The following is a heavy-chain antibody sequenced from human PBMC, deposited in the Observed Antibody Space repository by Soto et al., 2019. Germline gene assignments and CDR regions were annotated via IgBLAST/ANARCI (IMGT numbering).Heavy chain of an antibody. J-gene: IGHJ6*02. CDR3: AIGEMATTRYYYYYYGMDV. V-gene: IGHV1-69*13. CDR2: IIPIFGTA. D-gene: IGHD3-10*01. CDR1: GGTFSSYA. Sequence: SVKVSCKASGGTFSSYAISWVRQAPGQGLEWMGGIIPIFGTANYAQKFQGRVTITADESTSTAYMELSSLRSEDTAVYYCAIGEMATTRYYYYYYGMDVWGQGTTVTVSS.